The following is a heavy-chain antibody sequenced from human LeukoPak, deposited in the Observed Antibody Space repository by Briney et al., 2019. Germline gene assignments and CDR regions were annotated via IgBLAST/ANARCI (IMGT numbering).Heavy chain of an antibody. V-gene: IGHV3-74*01. CDR1: GFTFSSYW. D-gene: IGHD3-22*01. CDR2: INSDGSST. J-gene: IGHJ4*02. Sequence: GGSLRLSCAASGFTFSSYWMHWVRQAPGKGLVWVSRINSDGSSTSYADSVKGRFTISRDNAKNTLYLQMNSLRAEDTAVYYCARAGNYYDSSGYSRFDYWGQGTLVTVSS. CDR3: ARAGNYYDSSGYSRFDY.